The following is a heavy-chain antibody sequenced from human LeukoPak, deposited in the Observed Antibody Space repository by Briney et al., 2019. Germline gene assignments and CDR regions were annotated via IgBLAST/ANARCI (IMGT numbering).Heavy chain of an antibody. CDR1: GGSISSGSYY. CDR3: ARSYYYGSGSYPSYYYYYYMDV. D-gene: IGHD3-10*01. V-gene: IGHV4-61*01. J-gene: IGHJ6*03. Sequence: PSETLSLTCTVSGGSISSGSYYWSWIRQPPGKGLEWIGYIYYSGSTNYNPSLKSRVTISVDTSKNQFSLKLSSVTAADTAVYYCARSYYYGSGSYPSYYYYYYMDVWGKGATVTVSS. CDR2: IYYSGST.